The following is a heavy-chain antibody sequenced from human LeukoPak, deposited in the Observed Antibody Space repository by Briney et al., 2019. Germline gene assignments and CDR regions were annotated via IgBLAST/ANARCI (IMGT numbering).Heavy chain of an antibody. CDR1: GDVLTELS. Sequence: ASVKVSCKVSGDVLTELSIHWVRQAPGKGLEWMGGFDPENDEKMYAQKFQGRVTMTEDTSTDTAYMELSSLRSEDTAVYYCATEISSGYYSHWGLGTLVTVSS. CDR3: ATEISSGYYSH. V-gene: IGHV1-24*01. J-gene: IGHJ4*02. D-gene: IGHD3-22*01. CDR2: FDPENDEK.